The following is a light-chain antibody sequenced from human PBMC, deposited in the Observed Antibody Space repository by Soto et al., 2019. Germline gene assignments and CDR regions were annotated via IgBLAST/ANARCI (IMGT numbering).Light chain of an antibody. CDR2: GAS. CDR1: QSVSSN. J-gene: IGKJ4*01. Sequence: ETVMTQSPATLSVSPGEGATLSCRASQSVSSNLAWYQQRPGQTPRLLVYGASIRATGMSARFSGSGSGTECTLTISSLQSEEFALYYCQQYNDWPHTFGGGTKVEIK. CDR3: QQYNDWPHT. V-gene: IGKV3-15*01.